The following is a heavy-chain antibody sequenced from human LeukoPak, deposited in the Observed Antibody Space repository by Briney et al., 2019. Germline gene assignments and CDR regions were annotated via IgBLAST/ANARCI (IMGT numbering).Heavy chain of an antibody. V-gene: IGHV3-23*01. CDR3: ARLQRDEKYYYFVMDV. CDR2: ISGSGGTT. J-gene: IGHJ6*02. CDR1: GFTFSSYA. D-gene: IGHD1-1*01. Sequence: PGGSLRLSCAASGFTFSSYAMSWVRQAPGKGLEWVSVISGSGGTTHYADSVKGRFTISRDNSKNTLYLQMNSLRGEDTALYYCARLQRDEKYYYFVMDVWGQGTTVTASS.